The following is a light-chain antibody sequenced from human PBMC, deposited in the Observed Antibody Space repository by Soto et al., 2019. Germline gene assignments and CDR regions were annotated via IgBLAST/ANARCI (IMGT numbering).Light chain of an antibody. CDR1: QSFRSSY. Sequence: ESVLTQSPGTLSLSPGERATLSCRSSQSFRSSYLAWYQQKPGQAPRLLIYGASSSATGIPDRFSGSGSGTDFTLTISRLEPEEFAVYYCQQYGSSPLTFGGGNKVEIK. J-gene: IGKJ4*01. CDR2: GAS. V-gene: IGKV3-20*01. CDR3: QQYGSSPLT.